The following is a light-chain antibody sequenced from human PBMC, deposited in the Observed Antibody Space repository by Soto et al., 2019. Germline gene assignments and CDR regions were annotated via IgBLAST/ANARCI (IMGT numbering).Light chain of an antibody. V-gene: IGKV1-5*01. CDR2: DVS. Sequence: DIQMTQSPSTLSASVGDRFTITCRASQSISSWLAWYQQKPGKAPKLLIYDVSTLASGVPSRFSGSASGTEFTLTISNLESDDFASYYCQQYHRYSTFGQGTKVDIK. J-gene: IGKJ1*01. CDR3: QQYHRYST. CDR1: QSISSW.